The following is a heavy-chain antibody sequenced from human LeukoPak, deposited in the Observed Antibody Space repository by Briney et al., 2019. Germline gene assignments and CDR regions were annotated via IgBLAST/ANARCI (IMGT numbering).Heavy chain of an antibody. V-gene: IGHV1-46*01. D-gene: IGHD6-19*01. CDR2: INPSGGST. Sequence: ASVKVSCKASGYTVTSYYMHWVRQAPGQGLEWMGIINPSGGSTSYAQKFQGRVTMTRDTSTSTVYMELSSLRSEDTAVYYCARERGGSGWYEYYFDYWGQGTLVTVSS. CDR1: GYTVTSYY. CDR3: ARERGGSGWYEYYFDY. J-gene: IGHJ4*02.